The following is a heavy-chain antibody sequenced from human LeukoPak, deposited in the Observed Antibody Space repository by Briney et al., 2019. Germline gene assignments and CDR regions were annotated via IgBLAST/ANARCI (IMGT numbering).Heavy chain of an antibody. D-gene: IGHD6-19*01. V-gene: IGHV3-21*01. CDR2: ISSSSTYI. CDR1: EFYVGSNY. Sequence: GGSLRLFCAASEFYVGSNYMTWVRQAPGKGLEWVSSISSSSTYIFYRDSVKGRFTISRDYAKNSLFLQMNSLRAEDTAVYYCARVRFDSGWYVDYWGQGTLVTVSS. CDR3: ARVRFDSGWYVDY. J-gene: IGHJ4*02.